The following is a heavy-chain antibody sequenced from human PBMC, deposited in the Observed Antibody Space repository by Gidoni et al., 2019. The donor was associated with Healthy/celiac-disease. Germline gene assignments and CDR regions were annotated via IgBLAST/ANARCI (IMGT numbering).Heavy chain of an antibody. CDR1: GFTFSGAG. CDR2: IRSKANSYAT. J-gene: IGHJ4*02. D-gene: IGHD2-8*01. CDR3: TVGVYYNDY. Sequence: EVQLVESGGGLVPPGGSLKLSCAASGFTFSGAGLNWLRQASGQGLEWVGRIRSKANSYATAYAASGKGRFTISRDESKNTAYLQMNSLKTEYTAVYYCTVGVYYNDYWGQGTLVTVSS. V-gene: IGHV3-73*01.